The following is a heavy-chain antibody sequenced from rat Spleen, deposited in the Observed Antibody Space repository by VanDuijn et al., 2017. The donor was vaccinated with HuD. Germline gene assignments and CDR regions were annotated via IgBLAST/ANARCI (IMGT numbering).Heavy chain of an antibody. Sequence: EVQLVESDGGLVQPGRSLKLSCAASGFTFSDYYMAWVRQAPTKGLEWVAAFSYDGGRIFYPDSGKGRFTISRDNAKSTLYLQMDSLRSEDTATYYCATETTVAYYFDYWGQGVMVTVSS. V-gene: IGHV5-20*01. CDR3: ATETTVAYYFDY. CDR1: GFTFSDYY. J-gene: IGHJ2*01. D-gene: IGHD1-1*01. CDR2: FSYDGGRI.